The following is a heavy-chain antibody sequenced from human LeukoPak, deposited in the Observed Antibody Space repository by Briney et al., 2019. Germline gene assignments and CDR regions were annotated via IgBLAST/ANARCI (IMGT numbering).Heavy chain of an antibody. CDR3: ETDGYVFDY. Sequence: GRSLRLSCAAYGFAFDNYAIHWVRQAPGKGLEWVAGIIYDVSKTYYADSVKDRFTISRDNSKNMLYLEMDSLRAEDTAMYYCETDGYVFDYWGQGTLVIVSS. V-gene: IGHV3-30*04. J-gene: IGHJ4*02. D-gene: IGHD5-12*01. CDR1: GFAFDNYA. CDR2: IIYDVSKT.